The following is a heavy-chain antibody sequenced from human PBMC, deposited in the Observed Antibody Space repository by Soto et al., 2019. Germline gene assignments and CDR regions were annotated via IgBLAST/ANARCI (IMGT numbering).Heavy chain of an antibody. CDR1: GYTFTSYG. CDR2: ISAYNGNT. J-gene: IGHJ5*02. CDR3: ARSGWERIRPLTIIFDP. V-gene: IGHV1-18*01. D-gene: IGHD1-1*01. Sequence: SVKVSCKASGYTFTSYGISWVRQAPGQGREWMGWISAYNGNTNYAQKLQGRVTMTTDTSTSTAYMELRSLRSDDTAVYYCARSGWERIRPLTIIFDPWGQGTLVTVSS.